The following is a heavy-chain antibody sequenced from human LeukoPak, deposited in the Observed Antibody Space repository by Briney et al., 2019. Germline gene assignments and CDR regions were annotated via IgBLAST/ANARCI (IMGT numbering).Heavy chain of an antibody. J-gene: IGHJ5*02. V-gene: IGHV4-31*03. CDR1: GGSISSGGYY. CDR3: ARDLVKAAAPPEGFDP. D-gene: IGHD2-2*01. Sequence: TLSLTCTVSGGSISSGGYYWSWTRQHPGKGLEWIGYIYYSGSTYYNPSLKSRVTISVDTSKNQFSLKLSSVTAADTAVYYCARDLVKAAAPPEGFDPWGQGTLVTVSS. CDR2: IYYSGST.